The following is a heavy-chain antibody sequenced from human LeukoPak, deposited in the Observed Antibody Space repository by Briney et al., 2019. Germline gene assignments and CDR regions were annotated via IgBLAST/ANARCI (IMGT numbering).Heavy chain of an antibody. D-gene: IGHD3-22*01. J-gene: IGHJ4*02. CDR3: ARSGLTGGYYDSSGYYNY. V-gene: IGHV5-51*01. CDR2: IYPGDSDT. CDR1: AYSFTSYW. Sequence: GESLKISCKGSAYSFTSYWIGWVRQMPGKGLEWMGIIYPGDSDTRYSPSFQGQVTISADKSISTAYLQWSSLKASDTAMYYCARSGLTGGYYDSSGYYNYWGQGTLVTVSS.